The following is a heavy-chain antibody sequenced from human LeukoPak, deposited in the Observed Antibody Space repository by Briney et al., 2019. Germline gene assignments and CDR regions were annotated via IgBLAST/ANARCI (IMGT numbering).Heavy chain of an antibody. V-gene: IGHV1-8*01. CDR3: ARVVLGIYSYYMDV. CDR2: MNPNSGNR. Sequence: ASVNVSCKASGYTFTSYDINWVRQSTGQGLDWMGWMNPNSGNRGYEQKFKGRVTMTRKPSISTAYMELSSRRSEDTAVYYCARVVLGIYSYYMDVWGKGTTVTVSS. CDR1: GYTFTSYD. D-gene: IGHD2-15*01. J-gene: IGHJ6*03.